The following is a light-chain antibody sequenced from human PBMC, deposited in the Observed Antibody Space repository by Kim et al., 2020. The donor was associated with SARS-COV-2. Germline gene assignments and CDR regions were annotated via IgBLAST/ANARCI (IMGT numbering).Light chain of an antibody. CDR2: GAS. J-gene: IGKJ1*01. CDR3: QQYGSSPRT. V-gene: IGKV3-20*01. CDR1: QSIRSSN. Sequence: SPGERATPSCRASQSIRSSNVAWYQQNPGQSPRLVIYGASTRAPVIPERFSGSGSGTDFTLTISRLDPEDFAVYYCQQYGSSPRTLGQGTKVDIK.